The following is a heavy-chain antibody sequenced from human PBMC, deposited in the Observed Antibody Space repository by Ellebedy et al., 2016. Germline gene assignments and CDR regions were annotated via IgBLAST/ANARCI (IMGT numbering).Heavy chain of an antibody. CDR3: ARELSSSWYGGPTYYFDY. J-gene: IGHJ4*02. Sequence: SETLSLTXTVSGGSISNGGYYWSWIRQHPGKGLEWIGYIYYSGSTYHSGSTYYNPSLKSRVTISLDTSKNQFSLKVTSVTAADTAVYYCARELSSSWYGGPTYYFDYWGQGTLVTVSS. V-gene: IGHV4-31*03. CDR2: IYYSGSTYHSGST. D-gene: IGHD6-13*01. CDR1: GGSISNGGYY.